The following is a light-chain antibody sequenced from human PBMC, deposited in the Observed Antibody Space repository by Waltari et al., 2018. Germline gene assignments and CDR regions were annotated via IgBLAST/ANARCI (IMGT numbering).Light chain of an antibody. CDR1: QTVSSY. Sequence: EIVLTQSPATLSLSPGARATLSCRASQTVSSYVAWYHQKPGQAPRLLIYDASNRATGIPARFSGSGSGTDFTLTISSLEPEDFAVYYCHQRSTWPLTFGGGTKVEVK. J-gene: IGKJ4*01. V-gene: IGKV3-11*01. CDR3: HQRSTWPLT. CDR2: DAS.